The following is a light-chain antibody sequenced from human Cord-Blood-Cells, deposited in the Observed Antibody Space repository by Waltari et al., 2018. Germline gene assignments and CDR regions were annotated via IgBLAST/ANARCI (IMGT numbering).Light chain of an antibody. Sequence: DIVMTQSPDSLAVSLGERATINCKSSQSVLYSSNNKNYLAWYPQKPGQPPKLLIYWASTRESGVPDRFSGSGSGTDFTLTNSSLQAEDVAVYYCQQYYSTPYTFGQGTKLEIK. CDR3: QQYYSTPYT. V-gene: IGKV4-1*01. CDR1: QSVLYSSNNKNY. J-gene: IGKJ2*01. CDR2: WAS.